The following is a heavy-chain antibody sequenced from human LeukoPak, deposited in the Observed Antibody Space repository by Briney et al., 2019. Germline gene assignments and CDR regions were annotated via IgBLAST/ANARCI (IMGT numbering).Heavy chain of an antibody. CDR2: ISTSSSYI. CDR3: ARASSSWYYFDY. CDR1: GFIFSSYS. Sequence: GGSLRLSCAVSGFIFSSYSMNWVRQAPGKGLEWVSFISTSSSYIYYADSVKGRFTISRDNAKNSLYLQMNSLRAEDTAVYYCARASSSWYYFDYWGQGTLVTVSS. D-gene: IGHD6-13*01. J-gene: IGHJ4*02. V-gene: IGHV3-21*01.